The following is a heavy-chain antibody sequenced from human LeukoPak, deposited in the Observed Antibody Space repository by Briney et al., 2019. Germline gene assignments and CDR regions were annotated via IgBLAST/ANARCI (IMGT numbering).Heavy chain of an antibody. J-gene: IGHJ6*03. CDR1: GGSISSGSYY. Sequence: SETLSLTCTVSGGSISSGSYYWSWIRQPPGKGLEWIGRIYTSGSTNYNPSLKSRVTISVDTSKNQFSLKLSSVTAADTAVYYCAREENYCSGGSCYSYVDYYYYMDVWGKGTTVTVSS. D-gene: IGHD2-15*01. V-gene: IGHV4-61*02. CDR2: IYTSGST. CDR3: AREENYCSGGSCYSYVDYYYYMDV.